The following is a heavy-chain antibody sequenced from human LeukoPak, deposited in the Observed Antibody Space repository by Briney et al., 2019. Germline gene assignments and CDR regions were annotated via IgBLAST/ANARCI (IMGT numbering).Heavy chain of an antibody. V-gene: IGHV3-7*01. J-gene: IGHJ4*02. CDR1: GFTFSSYW. D-gene: IGHD6-19*01. CDR2: IKQDGSEK. CDR3: ARLDRAVAGFFDY. Sequence: GGSLRLSCAASGFTFSSYWMSWVRQAPGKGLEWVANIKQDGSEKYYVDSAKGRFTISRDNAKNSLYLQMNSLRAEDTAVYYCARLDRAVAGFFDYWGQGTLVTVSS.